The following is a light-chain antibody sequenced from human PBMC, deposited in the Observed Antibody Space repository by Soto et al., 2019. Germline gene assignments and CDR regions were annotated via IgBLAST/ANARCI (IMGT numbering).Light chain of an antibody. CDR1: SSDVGAFSY. J-gene: IGLJ2*01. CDR3: SSYTTSSTVV. CDR2: EVT. Sequence: QSALTQPASVSGSPGQSITISCTGTSSDVGAFSYVSWFQHLPGKAPKLLIFEVTNRPSGVSNRFSGSQSGKTASLTISGLQAEDEADYYCSSYTTSSTVVFGGGTKLTVL. V-gene: IGLV2-14*01.